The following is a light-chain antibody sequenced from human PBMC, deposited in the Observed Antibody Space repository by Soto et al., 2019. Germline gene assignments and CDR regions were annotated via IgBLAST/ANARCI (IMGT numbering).Light chain of an antibody. CDR1: RSDVGSYNS. CDR3: FSYAGSSIWV. Sequence: QSALAQPASVSGSPGQSITISCTGTRSDVGSYNSIAWYQQLPGKAPRVMIFEVTKRPPGISNRFSGSKSGSTASLTISGLQAEDEADYFCFSYAGSSIWVFGGGTKVTVL. J-gene: IGLJ3*02. V-gene: IGLV2-23*02. CDR2: EVT.